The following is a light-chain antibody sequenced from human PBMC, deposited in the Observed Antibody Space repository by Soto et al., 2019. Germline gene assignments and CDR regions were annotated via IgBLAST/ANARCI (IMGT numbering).Light chain of an antibody. CDR3: QQTFSSPWT. CDR2: AAS. CDR1: QTITHY. V-gene: IGKV1-39*01. J-gene: IGKJ1*01. Sequence: DIKMTQSPSSLSASVGDSVTITCRASQTITHYLNWYQQKPGQAPKVLIYAASSLQSGVPSRFSGSGSGTDFTLTISSLQPEDSATYHCQQTFSSPWTFGQGTKVEVK.